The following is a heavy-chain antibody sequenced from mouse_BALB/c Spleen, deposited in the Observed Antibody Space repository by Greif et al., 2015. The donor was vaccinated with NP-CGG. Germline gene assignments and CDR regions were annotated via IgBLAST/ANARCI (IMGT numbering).Heavy chain of an antibody. V-gene: IGHV1-80*01. CDR2: IYPGDGDT. D-gene: IGHD2-4*01. J-gene: IGHJ3*01. CDR3: ARGYDYDGFAY. Sequence: QVQLQQSGAELVRPGSSVKISCKASGYTFSSYWMNWMKQRPGQGLEWIGQIYPGDGDTNYNGKFKGKATLTADKSSSTAYMQLSSLTSEDSAVYFCARGYDYDGFAYWGQGTLVTVSA. CDR1: GYTFSSYW.